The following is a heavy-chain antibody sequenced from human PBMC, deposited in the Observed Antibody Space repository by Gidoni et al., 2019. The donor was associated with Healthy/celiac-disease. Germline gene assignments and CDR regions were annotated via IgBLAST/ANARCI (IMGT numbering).Heavy chain of an antibody. CDR2: ISSSSSYI. J-gene: IGHJ3*02. V-gene: IGHV3-21*01. D-gene: IGHD6-13*01. Sequence: EVQLVESGGGLVKPGGSLRLSCAASGFTFSSYSMNWVRQAPGKGLEWVSSISSSSSYIYYADSVKGRFTISRDNAKNSLYLQMNSLRAEDTAVYYCASSGHSSSWLDRAFDIWGQGTMVTVSS. CDR1: GFTFSSYS. CDR3: ASSGHSSSWLDRAFDI.